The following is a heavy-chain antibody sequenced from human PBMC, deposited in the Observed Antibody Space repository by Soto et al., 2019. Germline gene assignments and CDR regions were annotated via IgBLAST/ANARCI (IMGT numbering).Heavy chain of an antibody. Sequence: KPSETLSLTCGVYGGSFSGYYWGWIRQPPGKGLQWIGEINNSGTTNYNSSLESRVILSVDTSKNQSSLTLRSVTAADTAMYYCVRVDHYDSSGYYTNFDYWAQGTLVTVSS. CDR2: INNSGTT. CDR1: GGSFSGYY. D-gene: IGHD3-22*01. CDR3: VRVDHYDSSGYYTNFDY. V-gene: IGHV4-34*01. J-gene: IGHJ4*02.